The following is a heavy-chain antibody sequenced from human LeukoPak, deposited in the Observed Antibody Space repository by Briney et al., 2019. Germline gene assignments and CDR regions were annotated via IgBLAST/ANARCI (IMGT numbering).Heavy chain of an antibody. V-gene: IGHV4-39*07. D-gene: IGHD5-24*01. CDR1: GGSISSSSFY. CDR3: ARAGKRWLPLVWLDP. J-gene: IGHJ5*02. CDR2: IYYSGGT. Sequence: SETLSLTCTVSGGSISSSSFYWGWIRQPPGKGLEWIGSIYYSGGTSYNPSLKSRVTISVDTSKNQFSLKLTSVTAADTAVYYCARAGKRWLPLVWLDPWGQGTLVTVSS.